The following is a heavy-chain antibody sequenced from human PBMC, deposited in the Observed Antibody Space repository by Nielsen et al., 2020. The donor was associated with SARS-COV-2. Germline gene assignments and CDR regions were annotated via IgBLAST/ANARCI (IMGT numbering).Heavy chain of an antibody. Sequence: GGSLRLSCAAAGFTFSSYGMHWVRQAPGKGLEWVAVISYDGSNKYYADSVKGRFTISRDNSKNTLYLQMNSLRAEDTAVYYCAKDPFDYWGQGTLVTVSS. CDR3: AKDPFDY. V-gene: IGHV3-30*18. CDR1: GFTFSSYG. CDR2: ISYDGSNK. J-gene: IGHJ4*02.